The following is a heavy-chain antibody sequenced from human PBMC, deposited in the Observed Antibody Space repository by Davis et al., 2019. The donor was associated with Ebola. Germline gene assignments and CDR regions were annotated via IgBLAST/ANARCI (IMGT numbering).Heavy chain of an antibody. CDR3: ARIRGIVGATDYYYGMDV. CDR1: GFSLSNARMG. J-gene: IGHJ6*02. V-gene: IGHV2-26*01. CDR2: IFSHDEK. Sequence: SGPTLVKPTETLTLTCTVPGFSLSNARMGVSWIRQPPGKALEWLEPIFSHDEKSYSTSLKSRLTISKDTSKSQVVLTMTNMDPVDTATYYCARIRGIVGATDYYYGMDVWGQGTTVTVSS. D-gene: IGHD1-26*01.